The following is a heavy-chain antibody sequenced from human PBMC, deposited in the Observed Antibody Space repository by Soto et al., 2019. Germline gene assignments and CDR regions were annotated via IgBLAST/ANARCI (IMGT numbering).Heavy chain of an antibody. J-gene: IGHJ6*02. Sequence: PSETLSLTCAVSGDSISSLYWSWIRQPPGKGLEWIGYIYYSGSINYNPSLKSRVTISVDTSKNQFSLKLSSVTAADTAVYYCARSLWDSSGWQGGFYYYYGMDVWGQGTTVTV. V-gene: IGHV4-59*01. D-gene: IGHD6-19*01. CDR1: GDSISSLY. CDR2: IYYSGSI. CDR3: ARSLWDSSGWQGGFYYYYGMDV.